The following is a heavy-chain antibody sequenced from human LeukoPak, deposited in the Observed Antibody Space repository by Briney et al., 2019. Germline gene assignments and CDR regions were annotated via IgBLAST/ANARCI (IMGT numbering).Heavy chain of an antibody. Sequence: SETLSLTCTVSGGAISGYYWSWIRQPAGKGLEWIGRIYPTGNTNYTPSLKSRVTMSVDTSKTQFSLKLSSVTAADTAVYYCARYTSSSDPYFDYWGQGALVTVSS. J-gene: IGHJ4*02. CDR3: ARYTSSSDPYFDY. D-gene: IGHD6-6*01. CDR1: GGAISGYY. V-gene: IGHV4-4*07. CDR2: IYPTGNT.